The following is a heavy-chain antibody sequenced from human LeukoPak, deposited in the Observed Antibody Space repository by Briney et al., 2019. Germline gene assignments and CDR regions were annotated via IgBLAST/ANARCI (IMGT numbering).Heavy chain of an antibody. V-gene: IGHV3-64*01. CDR3: ARITEGYSYGGYFDY. J-gene: IGHJ4*02. Sequence: GGSLRLSCVVSGITFSGYSMIWVRQAPGKGLEYVSAISSNGGGTYYANSVKGRFTISRDNSKNTLYLQVGSLRVEDMGVYYCARITEGYSYGGYFDYWGQGTLVTVSS. D-gene: IGHD5-18*01. CDR2: ISSNGGGT. CDR1: GITFSGYS.